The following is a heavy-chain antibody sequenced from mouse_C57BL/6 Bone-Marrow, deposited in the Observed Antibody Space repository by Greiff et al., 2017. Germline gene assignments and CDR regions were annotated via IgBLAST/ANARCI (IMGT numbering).Heavy chain of an antibody. CDR3: ASAYYGSFFDY. V-gene: IGHV1-64*01. CDR1: GYTFTSYW. D-gene: IGHD1-1*01. J-gene: IGHJ2*01. CDR2: IHPNSGST. Sequence: QVQLQQPGAELVKPGASVKLSCKASGYTFTSYWMHWVKQRPGQGLEWIGMIHPNSGSTNYNEKFKSQATLTVDKSSSTAYMQLSSLTSEDSAVYYCASAYYGSFFDYWGQGTTLTVSS.